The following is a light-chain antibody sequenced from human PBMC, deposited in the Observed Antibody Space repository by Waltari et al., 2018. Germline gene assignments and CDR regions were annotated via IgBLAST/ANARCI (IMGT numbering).Light chain of an antibody. CDR1: SSDVGSYNA. Sequence: QSALTQPASVSGSPGQSITISCTGTSSDVGSYNAVSWYQKHPGKPPKHTISAVTKRPSGISYRFSGSKSGNTASLTISGRQAEDEADYYCCSYASTDSYVFGTGTKVTVL. J-gene: IGLJ1*01. CDR3: CSYASTDSYV. CDR2: AVT. V-gene: IGLV2-23*02.